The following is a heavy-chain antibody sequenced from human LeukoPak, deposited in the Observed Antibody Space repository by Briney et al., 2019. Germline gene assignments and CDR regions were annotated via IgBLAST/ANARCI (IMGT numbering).Heavy chain of an antibody. CDR2: INHSGST. J-gene: IGHJ3*02. Sequence: SETLSLTCAVCGGSFSGYYWSWIRQPPGKGLEWIGEINHSGSTNYNPSLKSRVTISVDTSKNQFSLKLSSVTAADTAVYYCAEGDPDAFDIWGQGTMVTVSS. V-gene: IGHV4-34*01. D-gene: IGHD3-16*01. CDR1: GGSFSGYY. CDR3: AEGDPDAFDI.